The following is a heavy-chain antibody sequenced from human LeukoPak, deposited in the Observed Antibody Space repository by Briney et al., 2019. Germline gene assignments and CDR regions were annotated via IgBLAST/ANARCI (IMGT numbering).Heavy chain of an antibody. Sequence: ASVKVSCKASGYTFTSYTMNWVRQAPGQGLEWMGCINTNTEKPTYAQGFTGRFVFSLDTSVSTAYLQISSLKAEDTAVYYCARGMSNSPYYFYYYLDVRGKGTTITVSS. D-gene: IGHD1-1*01. V-gene: IGHV7-4-1*02. CDR3: ARGMSNSPYYFYYYLDV. CDR1: GYTFTSYT. J-gene: IGHJ6*03. CDR2: INTNTEKP.